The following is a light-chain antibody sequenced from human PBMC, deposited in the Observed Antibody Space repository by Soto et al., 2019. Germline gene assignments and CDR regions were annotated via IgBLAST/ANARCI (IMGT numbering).Light chain of an antibody. CDR1: SSDVGGYNY. Sequence: QSVLTQPPSASGSPGQSVTISCTGTSSDVGGYNYVSWYQQYPGKAPKLMIYEVSKRPSGGPDRFSGSKSGNTASLTVSGLQAEDEAAYYCSSYAGSNEGVFGTGTKLTVL. V-gene: IGLV2-8*01. CDR2: EVS. CDR3: SSYAGSNEGV. J-gene: IGLJ1*01.